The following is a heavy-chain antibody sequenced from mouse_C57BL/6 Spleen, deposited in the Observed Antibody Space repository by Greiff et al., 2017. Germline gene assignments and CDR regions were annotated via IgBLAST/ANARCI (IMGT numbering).Heavy chain of an antibody. CDR2: INPNNGGT. Sequence: VQLKQSGPELVKPGASVKMSCKASGYTFTDYNMHWVKQSHGKSLEWIGYINPNNGGTSYNQKFKGKATLTVNKSSSTADMELRSLTSEDSAVYYCARFYDFYFDYWGQGTTLTVSS. V-gene: IGHV1-22*01. J-gene: IGHJ2*01. CDR1: GYTFTDYN. CDR3: ARFYDFYFDY. D-gene: IGHD2-3*01.